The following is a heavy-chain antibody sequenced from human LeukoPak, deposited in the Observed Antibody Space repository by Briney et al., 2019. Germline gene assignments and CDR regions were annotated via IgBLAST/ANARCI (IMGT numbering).Heavy chain of an antibody. D-gene: IGHD7-27*01. Sequence: PGGSLRLSCAASGFTFSTYIMNWVRQAPGKGLEWISYIHSSSSSIYYADSVKGRFTISRDNAKNSLYLQMNSLRDEDTAVYYCARDRLGAGSFDIWGQGTMVTVSS. J-gene: IGHJ3*02. CDR1: GFTFSTYI. CDR2: IHSSSSSI. V-gene: IGHV3-48*02. CDR3: ARDRLGAGSFDI.